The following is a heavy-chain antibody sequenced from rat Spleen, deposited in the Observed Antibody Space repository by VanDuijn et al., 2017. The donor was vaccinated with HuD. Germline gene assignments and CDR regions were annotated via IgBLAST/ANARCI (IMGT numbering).Heavy chain of an antibody. V-gene: IGHV5-25*01. CDR3: AKVTRGFDY. CDR2: ITSGGSNT. J-gene: IGHJ2*01. Sequence: EVQLVESGGGLVQPGRSLKLSCAASGFTFSSFAMAWVRQAPKKGLEWVATITSGGSNTYYPDSVKGRFTISRDNAKSTLYLQMDSLRSEDTATYYCAKVTRGFDYWGQGVMVTVSS. CDR1: GFTFSSFA.